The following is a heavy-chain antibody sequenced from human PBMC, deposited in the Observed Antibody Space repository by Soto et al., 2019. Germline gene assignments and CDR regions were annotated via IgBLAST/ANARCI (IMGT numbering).Heavy chain of an antibody. J-gene: IGHJ3*02. Sequence: SETLSLTCTVSGGSISSYYWSWIRQPPGKGLEWIGYIYYSGSTNYNPSLKSRVTISVDTSKNQFSLKLSSVTAADTAVFYCARYLTYYYDSSGYSAGAFDIWGQGTMVTV. CDR1: GGSISSYY. CDR2: IYYSGST. V-gene: IGHV4-59*01. D-gene: IGHD3-22*01. CDR3: ARYLTYYYDSSGYSAGAFDI.